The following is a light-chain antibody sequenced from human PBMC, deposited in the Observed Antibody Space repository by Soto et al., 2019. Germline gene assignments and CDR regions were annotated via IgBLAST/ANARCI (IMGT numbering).Light chain of an antibody. CDR1: SSNVGGHNY. CDR2: EVS. J-gene: IGLJ3*02. CDR3: SSYTARGV. Sequence: QSALTQPASVSGSPGQSITISCSGTSSNVGGHNYVSWYQQHPGKAPKLIISEVSNRPSGISNRFSASKSGNTASLTISGLQAEDEADYYCSSYTARGVFGGGTQLTVL. V-gene: IGLV2-14*01.